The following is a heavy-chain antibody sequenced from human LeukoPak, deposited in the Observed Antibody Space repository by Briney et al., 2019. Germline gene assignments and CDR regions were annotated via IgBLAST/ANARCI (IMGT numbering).Heavy chain of an antibody. D-gene: IGHD3-9*01. CDR1: GFSISSGGYY. CDR3: ARGLTDNYYYYGMDV. V-gene: IGHV4-31*03. CDR2: IYYSGST. J-gene: IGHJ6*04. Sequence: PSKTLSLTCTVSGFSISSGGYYRGWIRQHPGKGREWVVYIYYSGSTYYNPSLKSRVTISVDTSKNQFSLKLSSVTAAQTAVYYCARGLTDNYYYYGMDVWGKGTTVTVSS.